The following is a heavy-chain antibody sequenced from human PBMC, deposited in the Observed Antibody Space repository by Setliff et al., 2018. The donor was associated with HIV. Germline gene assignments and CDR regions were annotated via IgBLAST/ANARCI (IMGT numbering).Heavy chain of an antibody. V-gene: IGHV4-39*01. J-gene: IGHJ6*03. D-gene: IGHD2-15*01. CDR3: ARSLAYCSGGGCSSGNYYYMDV. CDR1: GGSISGSSYY. CDR2: IFHAGST. Sequence: NPSETLSLTCTVSGGSISGSSYYWGWIRQSPEKGLEWIGSIFHAGSTYYNPSLKSRVTLSVDTSESQYSLKLTSLIAADTAVYYCARSLAYCSGGGCSSGNYYYMDVWGKGTTVTVSS.